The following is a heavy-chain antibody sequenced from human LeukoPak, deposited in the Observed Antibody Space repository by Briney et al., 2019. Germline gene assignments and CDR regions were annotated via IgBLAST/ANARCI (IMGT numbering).Heavy chain of an antibody. Sequence: PSETLSLTCTVSGGSISSYYWSWIRQPAGKGLEWIGRIYTSGSTDYNPSLKSRVTMSVDTSKNQFSLKLSSVTAADTAVYYCARGRYYYGSGSRYFDYWGQGTLVTVSS. CDR2: IYTSGST. CDR3: ARGRYYYGSGSRYFDY. D-gene: IGHD3-10*01. CDR1: GGSISSYY. V-gene: IGHV4-4*07. J-gene: IGHJ4*02.